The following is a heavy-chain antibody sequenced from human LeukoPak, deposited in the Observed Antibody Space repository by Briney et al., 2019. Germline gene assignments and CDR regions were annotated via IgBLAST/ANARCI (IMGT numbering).Heavy chain of an antibody. CDR2: ISSDGREN. D-gene: IGHD3-10*02. V-gene: IGHV3-30*18. Sequence: GGSLRLSCAASGFTFTNYAMHWVRQTPGKGLQWVGLISSDGRENIYADPVKGRFTVSRDNSKNTLYLQMNSLRPEDTAVYYCVKGLVETTMSYSVDYWGQGALVTVSS. CDR1: GFTFTNYA. J-gene: IGHJ4*02. CDR3: VKGLVETTMSYSVDY.